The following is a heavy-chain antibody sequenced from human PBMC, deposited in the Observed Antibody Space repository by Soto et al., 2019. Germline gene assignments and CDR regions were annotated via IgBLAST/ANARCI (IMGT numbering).Heavy chain of an antibody. V-gene: IGHV3-11*01. CDR1: GFTFSDYY. D-gene: IGHD3-22*01. J-gene: IGHJ4*02. Sequence: GGSLRLSCAASGFTFSDYYMSWIRQAPGKGLEWVSYISSSGSTIYYADSVKGRFTISRDNAKNSLYLQMNSLRAEDTAVYYCASEIPGSGYYSDYFDYWGQGTLVTVS. CDR3: ASEIPGSGYYSDYFDY. CDR2: ISSSGSTI.